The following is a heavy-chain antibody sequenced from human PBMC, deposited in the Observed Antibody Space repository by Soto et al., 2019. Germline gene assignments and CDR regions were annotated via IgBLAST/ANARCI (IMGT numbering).Heavy chain of an antibody. CDR1: EFTFRSYA. J-gene: IGHJ3*02. CDR2: ISYDGSHE. Sequence: QVQLVESGGGVVQPGRSLRLSCAASEFTFRSYAMHWVRQAAGKGLEWVAVISYDGSHEYYADSVKGRFTIFRDNSKNTLDLPMSSLRDEDTAVYYCTRPLPYCGVDCYDAFDICVRGTMVTVSS. V-gene: IGHV3-30-3*01. CDR3: TRPLPYCGVDCYDAFDI. D-gene: IGHD2-21*02.